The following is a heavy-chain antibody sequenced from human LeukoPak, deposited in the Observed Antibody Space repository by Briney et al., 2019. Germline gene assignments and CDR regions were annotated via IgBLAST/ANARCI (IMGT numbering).Heavy chain of an antibody. CDR2: ISYDGSNK. V-gene: IGHV3-30-3*01. D-gene: IGHD2-2*02. J-gene: IGHJ6*02. CDR3: ARPYCSSTSCYTWRYYYYYGMDV. CDR1: GFTFSSYA. Sequence: GGSLRLSCAASGFTFSSYAMHWVRQAPGKGLEWVVVISYDGSNKYYADSVKGRFTISRDNSKNTLYLQMNSLRAEDTAVYYCARPYCSSTSCYTWRYYYYYGMDVWGQGTTVTVSS.